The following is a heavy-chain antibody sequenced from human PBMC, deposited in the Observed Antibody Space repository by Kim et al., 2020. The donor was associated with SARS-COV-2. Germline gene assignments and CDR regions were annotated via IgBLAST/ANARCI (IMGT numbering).Heavy chain of an antibody. CDR3: ARGIAARAYYYYYMDV. CDR2: INHSGST. CDR1: GGSFSGYY. V-gene: IGHV4-34*01. J-gene: IGHJ6*03. Sequence: SETLSLTCAVYGGSFSGYYWSWIRQPPGKGLEWIGEINHSGSTNYNPSLKSRVTISVDTSKNQFSLKLSSVTAADTAVYYCARGIAARAYYYYYMDVWGKGTTVTVSS. D-gene: IGHD6-6*01.